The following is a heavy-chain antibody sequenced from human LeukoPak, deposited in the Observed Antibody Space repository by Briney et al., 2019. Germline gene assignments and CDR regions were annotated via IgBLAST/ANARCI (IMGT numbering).Heavy chain of an antibody. V-gene: IGHV1-46*01. Sequence: GASVKVSCKASGYTFTRYYMHWVRQAPGQGLEWMGMINPSGGSTRYEQKFQGRVTMTRDTSTSTVYMELSSLRSEDTAVYYCARENIAAPGVQFGPWGQGTLVTVSS. CDR1: GYTFTRYY. CDR3: ARENIAAPGVQFGP. D-gene: IGHD6-13*01. CDR2: INPSGGST. J-gene: IGHJ5*02.